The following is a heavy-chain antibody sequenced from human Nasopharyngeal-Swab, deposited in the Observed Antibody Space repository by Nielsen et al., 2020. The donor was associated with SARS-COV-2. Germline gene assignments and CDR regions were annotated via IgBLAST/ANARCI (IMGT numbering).Heavy chain of an antibody. CDR1: GFTFSSYW. J-gene: IGHJ4*02. Sequence: GASLQISCAASGFTFSSYWMSWVRQAPGKGLEWVANIKQDGSEKYYVDSVKGRFTISRDNAKNSLYLQMNSLRAEDTAVYYRARGTQLRYFDLLDYWGQGTLVTVSS. V-gene: IGHV3-7*03. CDR2: IKQDGSEK. D-gene: IGHD3-9*01. CDR3: ARGTQLRYFDLLDY.